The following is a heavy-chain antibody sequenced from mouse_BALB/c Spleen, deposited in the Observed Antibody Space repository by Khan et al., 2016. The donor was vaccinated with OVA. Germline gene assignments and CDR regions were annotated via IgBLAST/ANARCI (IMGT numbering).Heavy chain of an antibody. CDR2: ISDGGSYT. CDR3: AGGGYGTIAY. CDR1: GFTFSDYY. D-gene: IGHD2-12*01. J-gene: IGHJ3*01. Sequence: EVELVESGGGLVKPGGSLKLSCAASGFTFSDYYMYWVRQTPEKRLEWVATISDGGSYTYYSDSVTGRFTISRDNAKNNLHLQMSSLKSEDTAMYYCAGGGYGTIAYWGQGTLVTVSA. V-gene: IGHV5-4*02.